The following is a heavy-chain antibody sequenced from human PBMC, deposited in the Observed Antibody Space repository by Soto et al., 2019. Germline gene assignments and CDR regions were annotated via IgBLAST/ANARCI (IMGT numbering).Heavy chain of an antibody. CDR1: GYTLTELS. D-gene: IGHD3-22*01. J-gene: IGHJ3*02. Sequence: GASVKVSCKVSGYTLTELSMHWVRQAPGKGLEWMGGFDSEDGETIYAQKFQGRVTMTEDTSTDTAYMELSSLRSEDTAVYYCATSYYYDSSGSPGGGAFDIWGQGTMVTVSS. V-gene: IGHV1-24*01. CDR3: ATSYYYDSSGSPGGGAFDI. CDR2: FDSEDGET.